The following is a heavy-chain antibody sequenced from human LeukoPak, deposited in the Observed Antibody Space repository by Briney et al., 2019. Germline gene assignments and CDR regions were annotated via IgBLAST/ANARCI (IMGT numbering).Heavy chain of an antibody. Sequence: GGSLRLSCAASGFTFSNHGMQWVRQAPGKGLEWVAFIRYDGTKQFYADSVKGRYAISRDNSKNTLYLQMNSLRAEDTAVYYCAKGFSTTESALDYWGQGTLVTVSP. J-gene: IGHJ4*02. CDR2: IRYDGTKQ. D-gene: IGHD4-11*01. V-gene: IGHV3-30*02. CDR3: AKGFSTTESALDY. CDR1: GFTFSNHG.